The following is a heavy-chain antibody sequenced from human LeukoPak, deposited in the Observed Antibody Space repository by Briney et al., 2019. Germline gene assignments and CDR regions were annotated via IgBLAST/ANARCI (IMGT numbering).Heavy chain of an antibody. CDR3: TTGKNYYDSSGFSFVDY. D-gene: IGHD3-22*01. V-gene: IGHV3-15*01. CDR1: GFTFSNAW. Sequence: GGSLRLSCAASGFTFSNAWMSWVRQAPGKGLEWVGRIKSKTDGGTTDYAAPVKGRFTISRDDSKNTLYLQMNSLKTEDTAVYYCTTGKNYYDSSGFSFVDYWGQGTLVTVSS. CDR2: IKSKTDGGTT. J-gene: IGHJ4*02.